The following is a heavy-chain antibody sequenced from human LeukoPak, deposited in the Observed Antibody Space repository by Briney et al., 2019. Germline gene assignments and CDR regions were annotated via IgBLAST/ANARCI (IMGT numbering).Heavy chain of an antibody. CDR2: IYHSGST. D-gene: IGHD2-15*01. V-gene: IGHV4-4*02. J-gene: IGHJ5*02. Sequence: SGTLSLTCAVSGGSISSSNWWSWVRQPPGKGLEWIREIYHSGSTNYNPSLKSRVTISVDKSKNQFSLKLSSVTAADTAVYYCARVPGEGYRSGGSCYSSDNWFDPWGQGTLVTVSS. CDR1: GGSISSSNW. CDR3: ARVPGEGYRSGGSCYSSDNWFDP.